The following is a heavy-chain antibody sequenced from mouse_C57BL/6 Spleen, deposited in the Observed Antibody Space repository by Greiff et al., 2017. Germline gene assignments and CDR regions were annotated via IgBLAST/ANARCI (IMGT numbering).Heavy chain of an antibody. D-gene: IGHD2-10*02. CDR1: GYTFTGYW. J-gene: IGHJ3*01. CDR3: ASKYGGMPRFAY. Sequence: QVQLQQSGAELVRPGASVTLSCKASGYTFTGYWMHWVKQRPIHGLEWIGTIDPSDGGTPYNQKFKGKATLTVDKSSSTAYMQLSSLTSEDSAVYYCASKYGGMPRFAYWGQGTLVTVSA. V-gene: IGHV1-52*01. CDR2: IDPSDGGT.